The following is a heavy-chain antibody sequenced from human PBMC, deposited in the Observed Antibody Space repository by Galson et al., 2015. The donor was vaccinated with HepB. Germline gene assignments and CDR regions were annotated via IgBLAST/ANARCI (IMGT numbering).Heavy chain of an antibody. D-gene: IGHD2-2*02. J-gene: IGHJ5*02. CDR2: ISADNGNT. CDR1: GYTFTSYA. V-gene: IGHV1-3*01. Sequence: SVKVSCKASGYTFTSYAMNWVRQAPGQRLEWMGWISADNGNTKYSQKFQGRVTITRDTSASTAYMELRSLRSEDTAVYYCARGQTPVDILVVPAAIRTDFRFGPWGRGALLTVS. CDR3: ARGQTPVDILVVPAAIRTDFRFGP.